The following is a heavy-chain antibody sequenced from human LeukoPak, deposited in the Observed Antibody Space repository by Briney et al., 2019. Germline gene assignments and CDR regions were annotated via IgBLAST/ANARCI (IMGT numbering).Heavy chain of an antibody. CDR3: ARAYDSSGYPD. V-gene: IGHV3-53*01. Sequence: GGSLRLSCAASGFTVSSNYMSSVRQAPGKGLEWVSVIYSGGSTYYADSVKGRFTISRDNSKNTLYLQMNSLRAEDTAVYYCARAYDSSGYPDWGQGTLVTVSS. CDR1: GFTVSSNY. J-gene: IGHJ4*02. CDR2: IYSGGST. D-gene: IGHD3-22*01.